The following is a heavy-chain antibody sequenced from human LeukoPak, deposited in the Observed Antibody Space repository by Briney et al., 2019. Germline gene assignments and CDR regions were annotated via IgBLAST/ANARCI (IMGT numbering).Heavy chain of an antibody. V-gene: IGHV3-23*01. Sequence: PGGSLRLSCAASGFTFSNYSMNWVRQAPGKGLEWVSTISGSGGSTYYADSVKGRFTISRDNSKNTLSLQMNSLRAEDTAVYYCANRGALFMGARDYWGQGTLVTVSS. CDR3: ANRGALFMGARDY. CDR2: ISGSGGST. D-gene: IGHD1-26*01. J-gene: IGHJ4*02. CDR1: GFTFSNYS.